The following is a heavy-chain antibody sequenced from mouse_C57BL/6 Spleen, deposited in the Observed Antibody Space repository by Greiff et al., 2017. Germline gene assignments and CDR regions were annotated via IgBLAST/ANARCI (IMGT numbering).Heavy chain of an antibody. D-gene: IGHD2-14*01. CDR3: ARGVRRWYFDV. CDR2: INPNNGGT. Sequence: EVQLQQSGPELVKPGASVKMSCKASGYTFTDYNMPWVKQSHGKSLEWIGYINPNNGGTSYNQKFKGKATLTVNKSSSTAYMELRSLTSEDSAVYYCARGVRRWYFDVWGTGTTVTVSS. CDR1: GYTFTDYN. J-gene: IGHJ1*03. V-gene: IGHV1-22*01.